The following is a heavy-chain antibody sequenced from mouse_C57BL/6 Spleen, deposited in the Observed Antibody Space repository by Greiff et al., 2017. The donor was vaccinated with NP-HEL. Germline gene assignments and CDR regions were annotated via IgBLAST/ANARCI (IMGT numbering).Heavy chain of an antibody. J-gene: IGHJ2*01. V-gene: IGHV1-82*01. D-gene: IGHD4-1*01. CDR1: GYAFSSSW. CDR2: IYPGDGDT. Sequence: VQLQESGPELVKPGASVKISCKASGYAFSSSWMNWVKQRPGKGLEWIGRIYPGDGDTNYNGKFKGKATLTADKSSSPAYMQLSSRTSEDSAVYFCARTGSDYWGQGTTLTVSS. CDR3: ARTGSDY.